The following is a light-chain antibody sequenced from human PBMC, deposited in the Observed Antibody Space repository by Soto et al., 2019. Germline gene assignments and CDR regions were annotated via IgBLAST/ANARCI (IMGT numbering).Light chain of an antibody. J-gene: IGKJ1*01. Sequence: DIQLTQSPSFLSASVGDRVTITCRASQGISSYLAWYQQKPGKAPKLLLYAASTLQSGVPSRFSGSGSGAEFTLTISSLQPEDFATYYYQQLNTYPETFGQGTKVEIK. V-gene: IGKV1-9*01. CDR3: QQLNTYPET. CDR2: AAS. CDR1: QGISSY.